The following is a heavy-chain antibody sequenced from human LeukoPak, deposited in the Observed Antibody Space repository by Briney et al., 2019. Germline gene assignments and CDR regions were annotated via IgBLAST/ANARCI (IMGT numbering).Heavy chain of an antibody. CDR1: GYSISSGYY. J-gene: IGHJ4*02. V-gene: IGHV4-38-2*02. Sequence: SETLSLTCTVSGYSISSGYYWGWIRQPPGKGLEWIGSIYHSGSTYYNPSLKSRVTISVDTSKNQFSLKLSSVTAADTAVYYCARVGGSYFDFDYWGQGTLVTVSS. CDR2: IYHSGST. D-gene: IGHD1-26*01. CDR3: ARVGGSYFDFDY.